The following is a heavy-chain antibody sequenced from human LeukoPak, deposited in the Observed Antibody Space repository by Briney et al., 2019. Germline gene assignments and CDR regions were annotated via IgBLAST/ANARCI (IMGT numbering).Heavy chain of an antibody. CDR1: GFTFSTSA. CDR3: ARVGVYYTYSFDY. D-gene: IGHD2-8*01. CDR2: IDLDSSHI. J-gene: IGHJ4*02. V-gene: IGHV3-21*01. Sequence: GGSLRLSCAASGFTFSTSAMNWVRQVPGKGLEWVSSIDLDSSHIYYAASVRGRFTISRDNAKNSLYLQMNSLRAEDTAVYYCARVGVYYTYSFDYWGQGTLVTVSS.